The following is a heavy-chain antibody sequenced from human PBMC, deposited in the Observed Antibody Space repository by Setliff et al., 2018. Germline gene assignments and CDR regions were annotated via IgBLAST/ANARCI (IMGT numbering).Heavy chain of an antibody. D-gene: IGHD1-26*01. CDR1: GATFSSHG. J-gene: IGHJ5*02. Sequence: SVKVSCKASGATFSSHGISWVRQAPGQGLEWMGGIIPNFGTTSYAQKFQGRVTITTDESTSTAYMELSSLTSDDTAFYYCVRSGKFGMRFWFDQWGQGTLVTVSS. V-gene: IGHV1-69*05. CDR3: VRSGKFGMRFWFDQ. CDR2: IIPNFGTT.